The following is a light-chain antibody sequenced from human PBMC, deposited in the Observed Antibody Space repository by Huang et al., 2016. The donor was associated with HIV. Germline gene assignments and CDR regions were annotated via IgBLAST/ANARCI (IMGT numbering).Light chain of an antibody. Sequence: AIQMTQSPTSLSASVGDRVTITCRASRAITTNLGWYQQTPGEAPKLLIYSASSLPLGVPSRVSGNGSGTDFTLTINSLQPEDFATYYCLQDYDYPRTFGQGTKVEIK. CDR3: LQDYDYPRT. J-gene: IGKJ1*01. CDR1: RAITTN. V-gene: IGKV1-6*01. CDR2: SAS.